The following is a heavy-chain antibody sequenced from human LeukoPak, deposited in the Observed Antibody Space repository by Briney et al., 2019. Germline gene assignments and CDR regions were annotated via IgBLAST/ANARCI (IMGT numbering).Heavy chain of an antibody. CDR3: AKDWRPYCSGGSCYPDAFDI. J-gene: IGHJ3*02. V-gene: IGHV3-30*18. CDR1: GFTFSSYG. D-gene: IGHD2-15*01. CDR2: ISYDGSNK. Sequence: PGGSLRLSCAASGFTFSSYGMHWVRQAPGKGLEWVAVISYDGSNKYYADSVKGRFTISRDNPKNTMYLQMNSLRAEDTAVYYCAKDWRPYCSGGSCYPDAFDIWGQGTMVTVSS.